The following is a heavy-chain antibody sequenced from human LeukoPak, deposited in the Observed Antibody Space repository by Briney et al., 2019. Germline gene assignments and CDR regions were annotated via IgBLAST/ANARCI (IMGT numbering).Heavy chain of an antibody. D-gene: IGHD4-17*01. CDR3: AKAYDYYYYYGMGV. V-gene: IGHV3-23*01. Sequence: GGSLRLSCAASGFTFSSYAMSWVRQAPGKGLEWVSAISGSGGSTYYADSVKGRFTISRDNSKNTLYLQMNSLRAEDTAVYYCAKAYDYYYYYGMGVWGQGTTVTVSS. CDR2: ISGSGGST. CDR1: GFTFSSYA. J-gene: IGHJ6*02.